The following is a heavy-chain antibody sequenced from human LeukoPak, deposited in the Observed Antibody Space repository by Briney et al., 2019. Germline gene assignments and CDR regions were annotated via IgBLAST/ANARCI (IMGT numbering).Heavy chain of an antibody. CDR2: ISSSSSYI. CDR1: GFTFSSYS. D-gene: IGHD2-15*01. Sequence: GGSLRLSCAASGFTFSSYSMNWVRQAPGKGLEWVSSISSSSSYIYYADSVKGRFTISRDNAKNTLYLQMNSLRVEDTALYYCARETREAGSGDHQTDAFDIWGQGTMVSVSS. J-gene: IGHJ3*02. V-gene: IGHV3-21*06. CDR3: ARETREAGSGDHQTDAFDI.